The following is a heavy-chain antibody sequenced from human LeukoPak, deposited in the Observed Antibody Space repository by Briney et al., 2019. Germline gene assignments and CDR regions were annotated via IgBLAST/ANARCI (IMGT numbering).Heavy chain of an antibody. Sequence: GGSLRLSCAASGFTFSSYWMSWVRQAPGKGLEWVANIKQDGSEKYYVDPVKGRFTISRDNAKNSLYLQMNSLRAEDTAVYYCARNRDYYDSSGYYMNYWGQGTLVTVSS. CDR3: ARNRDYYDSSGYYMNY. D-gene: IGHD3-22*01. CDR2: IKQDGSEK. V-gene: IGHV3-7*01. CDR1: GFTFSSYW. J-gene: IGHJ4*02.